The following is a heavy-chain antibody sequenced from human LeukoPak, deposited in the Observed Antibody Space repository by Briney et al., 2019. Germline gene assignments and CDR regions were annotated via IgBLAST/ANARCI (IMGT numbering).Heavy chain of an antibody. CDR1: GYSFTSYW. CDR3: ARGFLYCSGGSCYLGSFDY. J-gene: IGHJ4*02. D-gene: IGHD2-15*01. V-gene: IGHV5-51*01. Sequence: GEPLKISCKGSGYSFTSYWIGWVRQMPGKGLEWMGIIYPGDSDTRYSPSFQGQVTISADKSISTAYLQWSSLKASDTAMYYCARGFLYCSGGSCYLGSFDYWGQGTLVTVSS. CDR2: IYPGDSDT.